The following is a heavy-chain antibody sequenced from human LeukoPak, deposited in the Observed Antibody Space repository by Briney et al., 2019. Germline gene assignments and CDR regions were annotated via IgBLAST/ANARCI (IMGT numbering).Heavy chain of an antibody. D-gene: IGHD6-19*01. CDR3: ARAATAVAGTGGDYYYYGMDV. Sequence: PSGTLSLTCAVSGGSISSSNWWSWVRQPPGKGLEWIGEIYHSGSTNYNPSLKSRVTISVDKSKNQFSLKLSSVTAADTAVYYCARAATAVAGTGGDYYYYGMDVWGQGTTVTVSS. CDR1: GGSISSSNW. CDR2: IYHSGST. J-gene: IGHJ6*02. V-gene: IGHV4-4*02.